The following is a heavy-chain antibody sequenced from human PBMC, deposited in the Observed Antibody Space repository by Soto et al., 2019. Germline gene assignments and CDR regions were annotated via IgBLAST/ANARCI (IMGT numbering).Heavy chain of an antibody. CDR2: TDPSDSYT. Sequence: PVESLKISCKGSGYSFTNYWISWVRQVPGKGLEWMGRTDPSDSYTNYSPSFQGHVTMSADKSISTAYLQWNSLKASDTAMYYCVRQWFDSSGEHFDYWGQGIMVTVSS. J-gene: IGHJ4*02. D-gene: IGHD3-22*01. CDR1: GYSFTNYW. V-gene: IGHV5-10-1*01. CDR3: VRQWFDSSGEHFDY.